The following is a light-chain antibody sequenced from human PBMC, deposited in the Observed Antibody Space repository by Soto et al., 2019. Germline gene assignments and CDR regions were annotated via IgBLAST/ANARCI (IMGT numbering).Light chain of an antibody. CDR1: SSDVGSYNL. CDR2: EGS. V-gene: IGLV2-23*01. Sequence: QSALTQPASVSRSPGQSITISCTGTSSDVGSYNLVSWYQQHPGKAPKLMIYEGSKRPSGVSNRFSGSKSGNTASLTISGLQAEDEADYYCCSYAGSSTLPYVFGTGTKVTVL. J-gene: IGLJ1*01. CDR3: CSYAGSSTLPYV.